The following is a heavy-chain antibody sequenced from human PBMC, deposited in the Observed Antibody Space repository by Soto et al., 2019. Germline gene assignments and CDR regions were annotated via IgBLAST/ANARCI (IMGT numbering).Heavy chain of an antibody. CDR1: RCTLQHYC. CDR2: ISACNGDP. V-gene: IGHV1-18*04. J-gene: IGHJ4*02. D-gene: IGHD3-9*01. Sequence: VAAVPVSGQSSRCTLQHYCINWVRLAPGGCLEWVAWISACNGDPSYAQHFQGRVTVTTEKVTKTVYMELRSLRPDDTAVYFCVLGGLETGYYRDMDYWGQGTLVTVSS. CDR3: VLGGLETGYYRDMDY.